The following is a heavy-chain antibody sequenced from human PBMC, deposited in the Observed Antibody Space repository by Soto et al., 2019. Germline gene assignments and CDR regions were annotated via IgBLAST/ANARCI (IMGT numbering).Heavy chain of an antibody. Sequence: QVQLVQSGAEVKKPGSSVKVSCKASGGTFSSYAISWVRQAPGQGLEWMGGIIPIFGTANYAQKFQGRVTITADESTSTAYLRLSSLSSADTAVYYCAREGGATLNWFDPWGPGTLVTVSS. V-gene: IGHV1-69*01. CDR2: IIPIFGTA. D-gene: IGHD1-26*01. CDR3: AREGGATLNWFDP. CDR1: GGTFSSYA. J-gene: IGHJ5*02.